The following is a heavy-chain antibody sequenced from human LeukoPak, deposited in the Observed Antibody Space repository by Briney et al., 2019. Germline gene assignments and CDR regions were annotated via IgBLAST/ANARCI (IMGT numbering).Heavy chain of an antibody. CDR1: GGTFSSYV. J-gene: IGHJ6*02. Sequence: ASVKVSCKASGGTFSSYVISWVRQAPGQGLEWMGGIIPIFGTANYAQKFQGRVTITADESTSTAYMELSSLRSEDTAVYYCARYGSGSYYNPALTHYYYYGMDVWGQGTTVTVSS. V-gene: IGHV1-69*13. CDR2: IIPIFGTA. CDR3: ARYGSGSYYNPALTHYYYYGMDV. D-gene: IGHD3-10*01.